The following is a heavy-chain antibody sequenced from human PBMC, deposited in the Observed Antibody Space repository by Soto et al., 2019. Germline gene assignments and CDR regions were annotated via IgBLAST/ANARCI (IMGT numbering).Heavy chain of an antibody. CDR1: GFTVSSKY. CDR3: AREPLQLERRGYYYYTDV. V-gene: IGHV3-66*01. D-gene: IGHD1-1*01. CDR2: IQSGGPT. J-gene: IGHJ6*03. Sequence: PGGSLRLSCAASGFTVSSKYMSWVRQAPGKGLEWVSLIQSGGPTYYADSVKGRFTISRDTSENTVHLQMDSLRAEDTGVYYCAREPLQLERRGYYYYTDVLGKATTVTVS.